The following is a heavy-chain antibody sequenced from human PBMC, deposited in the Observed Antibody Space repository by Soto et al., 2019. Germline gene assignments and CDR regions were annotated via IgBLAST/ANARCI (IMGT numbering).Heavy chain of an antibody. V-gene: IGHV1-24*01. CDR2: FDPEDGET. Sequence: ASVKVSCKVSGYTLTELSMHWVRQAPGKGPEWMGGFDPEDGETIYAQKFQGRVTMTEDTSTDTAYMELSSLRSEDTAVYNCAIDLTLKNRGGCLSVWGQGTLVTVSS. CDR3: AIDLTLKNRGGCLSV. J-gene: IGHJ4*02. D-gene: IGHD3-16*01. CDR1: GYTLTELS.